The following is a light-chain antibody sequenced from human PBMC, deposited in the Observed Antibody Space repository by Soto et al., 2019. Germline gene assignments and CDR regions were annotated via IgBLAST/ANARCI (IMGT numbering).Light chain of an antibody. CDR3: QQYGSSRTWT. CDR1: QSVSSSF. CDR2: GAS. J-gene: IGKJ1*01. V-gene: IGKV3-20*01. Sequence: EIVLTQSPGTLSLSPGERATLSCRASQSVSSSFLAWYQQKPGQAPRLLIYGASSRATGIPDRFSGSVSRTDFTLTISRLDPEDFAVYYCQQYGSSRTWTFGQGTKVEI.